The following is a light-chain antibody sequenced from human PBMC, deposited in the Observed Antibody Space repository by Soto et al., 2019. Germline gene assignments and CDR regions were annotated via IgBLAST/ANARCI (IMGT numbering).Light chain of an antibody. Sequence: EIVLTRSPGTMSLSPGESATLSCRASQSVSNNYLAWYQQKPGQAPRLLIYGAYNRATGIPDRFSGSGSGTDFTLTISRLEPEDFAVYYCQQYSNWPPITCGQGTRREIK. CDR1: QSVSNNY. CDR2: GAY. V-gene: IGKV3-20*01. CDR3: QQYSNWPPIT. J-gene: IGKJ5*01.